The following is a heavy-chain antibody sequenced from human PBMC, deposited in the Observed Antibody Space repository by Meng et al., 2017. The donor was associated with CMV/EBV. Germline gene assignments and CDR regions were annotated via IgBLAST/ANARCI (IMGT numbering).Heavy chain of an antibody. Sequence: GGSLRLSCAASGFTFSSYWMHWVRQAPGKGLVWVSRINSDGSSTSCADSVKGRFTTSRDNAKNTLYLQMNSLRAEDTAVYYCAREIGTYYDFWSGYYSHYYGMDVWGQGTTVTVSS. CDR1: GFTFSSYW. CDR2: INSDGSST. D-gene: IGHD3-3*01. J-gene: IGHJ6*02. V-gene: IGHV3-74*01. CDR3: AREIGTYYDFWSGYYSHYYGMDV.